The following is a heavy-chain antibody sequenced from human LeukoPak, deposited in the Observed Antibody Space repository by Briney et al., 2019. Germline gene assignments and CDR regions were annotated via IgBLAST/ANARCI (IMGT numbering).Heavy chain of an antibody. Sequence: PGGSLRLSCAAPGFTFSSFAMHWVRQAPGKGLEWVAVISYDGSNKYYADSVKGRFTISRDNSENTLYLQMNSLRAEDTAVFYCAKDMCSSTSCSRRAFDIWGQGTMVTVSS. D-gene: IGHD2-2*01. CDR2: ISYDGSNK. V-gene: IGHV3-30-3*01. CDR1: GFTFSSFA. J-gene: IGHJ3*02. CDR3: AKDMCSSTSCSRRAFDI.